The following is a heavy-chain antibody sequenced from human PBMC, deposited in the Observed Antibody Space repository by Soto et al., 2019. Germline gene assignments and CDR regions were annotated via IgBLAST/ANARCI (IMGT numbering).Heavy chain of an antibody. CDR1: GGTFSSYT. Sequence: GASVKVSCKASGGTFSSYTISWVRQAPGQGLEWMGRIIPILGIANYAQKFQGRVTITADKSTSTAYMELSSLRSEDTAVYYCARDRGCSSTSCPPFDPWGQGTLVTVSS. CDR3: ARDRGCSSTSCPPFDP. D-gene: IGHD2-2*01. J-gene: IGHJ5*02. CDR2: IIPILGIA. V-gene: IGHV1-69*04.